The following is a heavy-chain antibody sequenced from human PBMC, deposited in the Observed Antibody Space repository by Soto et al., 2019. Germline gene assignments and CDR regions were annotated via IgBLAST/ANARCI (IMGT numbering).Heavy chain of an antibody. V-gene: IGHV1-69*13. CDR2: IIPIFGTA. J-gene: IGHJ6*02. CDR3: GSSGDPLPDSYHYYGMAG. Sequence: GASVKVSCKASGGTFSSYAISWVRQAPGQGLEWMGGIIPIFGTANYAQKFQGRVTITADESTSTAYMELSSLRSEDTAVYYCGSSGDPLPDSYHYYGMAGWGQGTTVTVSS. D-gene: IGHD3-22*01. CDR1: GGTFSSYA.